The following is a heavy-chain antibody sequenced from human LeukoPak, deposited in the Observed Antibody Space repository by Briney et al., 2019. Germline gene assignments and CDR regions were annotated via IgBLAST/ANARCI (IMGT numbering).Heavy chain of an antibody. V-gene: IGHV3-48*04. CDR1: GFIFSSSN. J-gene: IGHJ4*02. D-gene: IGHD3-22*01. Sequence: GGSLRLSCAASGFIFSSSNMNWVRQAPGKGLEWLSYISGSTSTSTIYYADSVKGRFTISRDNAKNSLYLQMDSLRAEDTAVYYCARDDSSGFVDYWGQGTLVTVSS. CDR3: ARDDSSGFVDY. CDR2: ISGSTSTSTI.